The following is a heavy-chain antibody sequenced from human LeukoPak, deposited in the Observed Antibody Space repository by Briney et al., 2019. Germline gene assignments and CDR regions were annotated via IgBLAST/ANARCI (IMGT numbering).Heavy chain of an antibody. CDR2: INTNTGNP. V-gene: IGHV7-4-1*02. D-gene: IGHD3-22*01. CDR3: ARGPAYYYDSSGYEISPFDY. Sequence: ASVKVSCKASGYTFTSYAMNWVRQAPGQGLEWMGWINTNTGNPTYAQGFTGRFVFSLDTSVSTAYLQISSLKAEDTAVYYCARGPAYYYDSSGYEISPFDYWGQGTLVTVSS. J-gene: IGHJ4*02. CDR1: GYTFTSYA.